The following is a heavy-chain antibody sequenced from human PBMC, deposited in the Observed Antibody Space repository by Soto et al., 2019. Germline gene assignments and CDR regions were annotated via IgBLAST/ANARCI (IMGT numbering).Heavy chain of an antibody. CDR1: GGTFSSYA. CDR2: IIPIFGTA. V-gene: IGHV1-69*13. J-gene: IGHJ4*02. D-gene: IGHD2-21*01. Sequence: SVKVSCTASGGTFSSYAISWVRQAPGQGLEWMGGIIPIFGTANYAQKFQGRVTITADESTSTAHMELSSLRSEDTAVYYCARVRCVSSGWCRGTIDYWGQGTPVIVSS. CDR3: ARVRCVSSGWCRGTIDY.